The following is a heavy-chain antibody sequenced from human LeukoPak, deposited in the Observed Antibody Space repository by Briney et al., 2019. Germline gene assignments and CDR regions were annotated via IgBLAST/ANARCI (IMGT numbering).Heavy chain of an antibody. V-gene: IGHV3-74*01. Sequence: GGSLRLSCVASGFSLSGYWMYWVRQAPGKGLMYISRNNGDGSTTNYADVVKGRFTMSRDNIKNTLYLQMNSLRVEDTAVYYCARDPRNVGLAPWGQGTLVTVSS. CDR1: GFSLSGYW. CDR3: ARDPRNVGLAP. CDR2: NNGDGSTT. J-gene: IGHJ5*02. D-gene: IGHD2-15*01.